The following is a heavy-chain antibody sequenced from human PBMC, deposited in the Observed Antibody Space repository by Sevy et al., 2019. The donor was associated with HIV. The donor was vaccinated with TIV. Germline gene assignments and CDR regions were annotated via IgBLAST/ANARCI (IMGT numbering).Heavy chain of an antibody. V-gene: IGHV1-24*01. CDR1: GYTLTKLA. CDR3: ATTKDYYESSGGPFDY. CDR2: FDPEDEET. Sequence: ASVKVSCKVSGYTLTKLAMHWVRQGPGKGLEWMGSFDPEDEETIYAQKFQGRVTMTEDTSTETAYMELSSLRSEDTAVYYCATTKDYYESSGGPFDYWGQGTLVTVSS. D-gene: IGHD3-22*01. J-gene: IGHJ4*02.